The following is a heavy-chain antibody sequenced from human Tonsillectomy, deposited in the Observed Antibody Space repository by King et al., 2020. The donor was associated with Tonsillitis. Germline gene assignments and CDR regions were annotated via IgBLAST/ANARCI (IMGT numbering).Heavy chain of an antibody. CDR3: ARDLDSSGLFDF. J-gene: IGHJ4*02. Sequence: VQLVESGGGLVKAGGALRLACAASGFTFSSYSMNWVRKAPGKGLEWVSSISSGSSYIHYAHSVKGRFTISRDNAKNSLYLQMNSLRAEDTAVYYCARDLDSSGLFDFWGQGTLVTVSS. CDR1: GFTFSSYS. V-gene: IGHV3-21*01. CDR2: ISSGSSYI. D-gene: IGHD3-22*01.